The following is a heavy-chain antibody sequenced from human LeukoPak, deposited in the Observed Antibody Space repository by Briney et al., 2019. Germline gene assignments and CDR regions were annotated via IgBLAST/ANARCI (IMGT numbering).Heavy chain of an antibody. Sequence: GGSLRLSCAASGFTFTTYVMSWVRQAPGKGLEWVSAISGSADSTYYADSVKGRFTISRDNSKNTLFLQMNSLRAEDTAVYYCAKDTRAAAGTDFGYWGQGTLVTVSS. D-gene: IGHD6-13*01. CDR1: GFTFTTYV. CDR2: ISGSADST. J-gene: IGHJ4*02. CDR3: AKDTRAAAGTDFGY. V-gene: IGHV3-23*01.